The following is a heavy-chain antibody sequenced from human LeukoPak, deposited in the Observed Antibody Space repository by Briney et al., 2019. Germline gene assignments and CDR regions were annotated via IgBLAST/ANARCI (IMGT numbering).Heavy chain of an antibody. Sequence: PGGSLRLSCVPSGFAFSDYAMTWVRQAPGKGLEWISAISGTGSNTYYADSVEGRFSISRDSSQNTLYLRMNSLRPDDSAIYYCAKDSRSSSSNPDYWGQGTLVTVSS. CDR2: ISGTGSNT. CDR3: AKDSRSSSSNPDY. V-gene: IGHV3-23*01. D-gene: IGHD2-2*01. J-gene: IGHJ4*02. CDR1: GFAFSDYA.